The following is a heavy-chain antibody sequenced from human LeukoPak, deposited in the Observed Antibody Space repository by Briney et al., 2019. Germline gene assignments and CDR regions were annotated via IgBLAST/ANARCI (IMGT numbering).Heavy chain of an antibody. J-gene: IGHJ4*02. CDR2: ISYDGSNK. CDR1: GFTFSSYG. V-gene: IGHV3-30*03. Sequence: GGSLRLSCAASGFTFSSYGMHWVRQAPGKGLEWVAVISYDGSNKYYADSVKGRFTISRDNSKNTLYLQMNSLRAEDTAVYYCARIGTMITFGGVIRYFDYWGQGTLVTVSS. CDR3: ARIGTMITFGGVIRYFDY. D-gene: IGHD3-16*02.